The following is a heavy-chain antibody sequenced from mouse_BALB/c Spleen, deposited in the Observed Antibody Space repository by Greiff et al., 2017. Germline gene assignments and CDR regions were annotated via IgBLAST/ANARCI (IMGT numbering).Heavy chain of an antibody. V-gene: IGHV1S81*02. Sequence: QVQLKQPGAELVKPGASVKLSCKASGYTFTSYYMYWVKQRPGQGLEWIGGINPSNGGTNFNEKFKSKATLTVDKSSSTAYMQLSSLTSEDSAVYYCTREDYYGYYYWRQGTTLTVSS. CDR2: INPSNGGT. D-gene: IGHD1-2*01. CDR1: GYTFTSYY. CDR3: TREDYYGYYY. J-gene: IGHJ2*01.